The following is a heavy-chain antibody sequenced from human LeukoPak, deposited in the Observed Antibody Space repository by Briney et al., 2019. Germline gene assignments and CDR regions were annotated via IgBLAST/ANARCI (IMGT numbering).Heavy chain of an antibody. CDR1: GFTFSDYY. CDR2: ISSSGSTI. V-gene: IGHV3-11*04. J-gene: IGHJ4*02. CDR3: ARWPSSSDYDILTGQEDY. Sequence: PGGSLRLSCAASGFTFSDYYMSWIRQAPGKGLEWVSYISSSGSTIYYADSVKGRFTISRDNAKNSLYLQMNSLRAEDTAVYYCARWPSSSDYDILTGQEDYWGQGTLVTVSS. D-gene: IGHD3-9*01.